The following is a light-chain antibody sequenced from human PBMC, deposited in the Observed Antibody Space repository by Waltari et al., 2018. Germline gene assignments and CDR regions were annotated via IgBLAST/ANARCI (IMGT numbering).Light chain of an antibody. CDR3: QVWDRSSDYV. CDR1: NIGSKS. J-gene: IGLJ1*01. V-gene: IGLV3-21*02. Sequence: SYVLTQPPPVSVAPGQSATVTCGGDNIGSKSVHWYQQKPGQAPVLVVYDVSDRPSGSPERFSGSNSGNTATLTISRVEAGDEADYYCQVWDRSSDYVFGSGTKVTVL. CDR2: DVS.